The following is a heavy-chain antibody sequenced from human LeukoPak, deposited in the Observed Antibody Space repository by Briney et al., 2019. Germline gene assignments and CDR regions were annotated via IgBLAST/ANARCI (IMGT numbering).Heavy chain of an antibody. CDR2: IYYSGST. CDR1: GVSISSSSYY. J-gene: IGHJ4*02. V-gene: IGHV4-39*01. D-gene: IGHD3-22*01. CDR3: ARQAAEYDSSGSDPHFFDY. Sequence: SGTLSLTCTVSGVSISSSSYYWGWIRPPPGKGLEWIGSIYYSGSTYYNPSLKSRVTISVDTSKNQFSLKLSYVTAADTAVYYCARQAAEYDSSGSDPHFFDYWGQGTLVTVSS.